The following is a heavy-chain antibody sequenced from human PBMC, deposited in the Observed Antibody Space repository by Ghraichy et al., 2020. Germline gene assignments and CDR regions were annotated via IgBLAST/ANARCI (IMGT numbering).Heavy chain of an antibody. J-gene: IGHJ5*02. D-gene: IGHD1-26*01. CDR2: MKGKIDGETT. V-gene: IGHV3-15*01. CDR3: TTIGIVGVSFYDH. CDR1: GFNFNNAW. Sequence: GGSLRLSCAASGFNFNNAWMSWVRQAPGKGLEWVGRMKGKIDGETTDFAAPVKGRFTISRDYSRNTLSLQMNSLKTEDTAVYYCTTIGIVGVSFYDHWGQGTLVTVSS.